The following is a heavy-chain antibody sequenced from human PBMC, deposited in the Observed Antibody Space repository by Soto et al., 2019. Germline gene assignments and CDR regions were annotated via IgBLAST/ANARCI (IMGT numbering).Heavy chain of an antibody. D-gene: IGHD3-10*01. V-gene: IGHV1-69*02. Sequence: QVQLVQSGAEVRKPGSSVKVSCKASGDTFSFYPIHWVRQAPGLGLEWMGRINPILSMSNYAQRFQGRVTMTADKSTSTAYMKLSGLRSEDTAIYYCASSYGSGYRAFDYWGQGALVTVSS. CDR1: GDTFSFYP. CDR2: INPILSMS. CDR3: ASSYGSGYRAFDY. J-gene: IGHJ4*02.